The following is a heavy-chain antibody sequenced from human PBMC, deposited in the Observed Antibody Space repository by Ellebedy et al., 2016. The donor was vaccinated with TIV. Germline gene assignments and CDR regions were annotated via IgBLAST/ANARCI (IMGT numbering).Heavy chain of an antibody. CDR2: ISSTGSRT. V-gene: IGHV3-23*01. CDR3: AKGRGGGSDTSAPRYYFDY. D-gene: IGHD3-22*01. Sequence: GESLKISCAASGFTFSSYDMSWVRQAPGKGLEWVSTISSTGSRTSYADSVEGRFIISRDNSKKTLYLQMNSLRAEDTAVYYCAKGRGGGSDTSAPRYYFDYWGLGTLVTVSS. CDR1: GFTFSSYD. J-gene: IGHJ4*02.